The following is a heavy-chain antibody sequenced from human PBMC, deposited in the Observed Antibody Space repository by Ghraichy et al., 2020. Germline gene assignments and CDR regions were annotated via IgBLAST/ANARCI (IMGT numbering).Heavy chain of an antibody. V-gene: IGHV3-64D*06. CDR2: ISSNGGST. D-gene: IGHD3-3*01. J-gene: IGHJ4*02. Sequence: GSLRLSCLASGFTFSSYAMHWVRQAPGKGLEYVSAISSNGGSTYYADSVKGRFTISRDNSKNTLYLQMSSLRAEDTAVYYCVKAENDFWSGYYVTAFDYWGQGTLVTVSS. CDR1: GFTFSSYA. CDR3: VKAENDFWSGYYVTAFDY.